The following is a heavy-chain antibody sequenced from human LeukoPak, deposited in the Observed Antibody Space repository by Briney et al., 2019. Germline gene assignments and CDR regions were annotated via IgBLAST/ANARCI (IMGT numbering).Heavy chain of an antibody. J-gene: IGHJ4*02. Sequence: GGSLRLSCAASGFTFSSYGMHWVRQAPGKGLEWVSVIYSGSSAYYADSVKGRFTISRDNSKNTRYLQMNSLRAEDTGVYYCARVVRFLEWLPRFGSYFDYWGQGTLVTVSS. V-gene: IGHV3-NL1*01. CDR1: GFTFSSYG. CDR2: IYSGSSA. D-gene: IGHD3-3*01. CDR3: ARVVRFLEWLPRFGSYFDY.